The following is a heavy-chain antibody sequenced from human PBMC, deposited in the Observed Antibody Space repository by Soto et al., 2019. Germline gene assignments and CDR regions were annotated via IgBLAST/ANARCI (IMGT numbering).Heavy chain of an antibody. CDR3: ARDDSADSSSWYRYYYYGMDV. V-gene: IGHV3-7*03. CDR1: GFTFSSYW. D-gene: IGHD6-13*01. J-gene: IGHJ6*02. Sequence: SLRLSCAASGFTFSSYWMSWVRQAPGKGLEWVANIKQDGSEKYYVDSVKGRFTISRDNAKNSLYLQMNSLRAEDTAVYYCARDDSADSSSWYRYYYYGMDVWGQGTTVTVSS. CDR2: IKQDGSEK.